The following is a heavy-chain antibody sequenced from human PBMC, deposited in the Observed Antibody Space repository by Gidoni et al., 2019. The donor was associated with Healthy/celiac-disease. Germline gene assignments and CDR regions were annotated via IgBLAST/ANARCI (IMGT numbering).Heavy chain of an antibody. Sequence: VQLQRWGAGLLEYSEIMSLTLADNGGSFSGSYWRWIRQPPGKGLEWIGEINHSGSTNYNPSLKIRVTRSVDTSKNQFALNLSSVTAAHTAVYYCASDYPPISWGQGTLVTVSS. CDR2: INHSGST. CDR3: ASDYPPIS. CDR1: GGSFSGSY. D-gene: IGHD4-17*01. J-gene: IGHJ4*02. V-gene: IGHV4-34*01.